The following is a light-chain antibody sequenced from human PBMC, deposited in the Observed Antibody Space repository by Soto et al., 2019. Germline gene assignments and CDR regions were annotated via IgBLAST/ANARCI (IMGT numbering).Light chain of an antibody. CDR1: QSVSSSY. Sequence: EIVLTQSPATLSLSPGERATLSCGASQSVSSSYLAWYQQKPGLAPRLLIYDASSRATGIPDRFSGSGSGTYLALTISRLEPEDFAVDYCQQYGSSPPITFGQGTRLESK. CDR2: DAS. V-gene: IGKV3D-20*01. CDR3: QQYGSSPPIT. J-gene: IGKJ5*01.